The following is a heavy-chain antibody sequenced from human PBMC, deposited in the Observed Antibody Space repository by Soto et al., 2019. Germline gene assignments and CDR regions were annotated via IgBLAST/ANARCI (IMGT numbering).Heavy chain of an antibody. CDR1: GGSVSSGSYY. D-gene: IGHD6-13*01. J-gene: IGHJ4*02. CDR2: IYYSGST. CDR3: ARDLLLDSSSWYDY. Sequence: SETLSLTCTVSGGSVSSGSYYWSWIRQPPGKGLEWIGYIYYSGSTNYNPSLKSRVTISVDTSKNQFSLKLSSVTAADTAVYYCARDLLLDSSSWYDYWGQGTLVTVSS. V-gene: IGHV4-61*01.